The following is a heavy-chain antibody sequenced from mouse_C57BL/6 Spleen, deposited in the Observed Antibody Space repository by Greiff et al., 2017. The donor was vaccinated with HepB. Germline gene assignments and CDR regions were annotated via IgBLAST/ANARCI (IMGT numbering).Heavy chain of an antibody. D-gene: IGHD2-1*01. CDR3: ARSGIYYGNPLDY. V-gene: IGHV1-55*01. CDR2: IYPGSGST. CDR1: GYTFTSYW. J-gene: IGHJ2*01. Sequence: VQLQQSGAELVKPGASVKMSCKASGYTFTSYWITWVKQRPGQGLEWIGDIYPGSGSTNYNEKFKSKATLTVDTSSSTAYMQLSSLTSEDSAVYYCARSGIYYGNPLDYWGQGTTLTVSS.